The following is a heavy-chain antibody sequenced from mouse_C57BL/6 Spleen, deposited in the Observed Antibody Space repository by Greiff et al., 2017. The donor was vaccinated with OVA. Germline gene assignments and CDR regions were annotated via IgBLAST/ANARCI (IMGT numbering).Heavy chain of an antibody. D-gene: IGHD2-13*01. V-gene: IGHV1-82*01. J-gene: IGHJ3*01. Sequence: QVQLQQSGPELVKPGASVKISCKASGYAFSSSWMNWVKQRPGKGLEWIGRIYPGDGDTNYNGKFKGKATLTADKSSSPAYMQLSILTAEDSAVYCCGRGDYFADWGKGTLVTVSA. CDR1: GYAFSSSW. CDR3: GRGDYFAD. CDR2: IYPGDGDT.